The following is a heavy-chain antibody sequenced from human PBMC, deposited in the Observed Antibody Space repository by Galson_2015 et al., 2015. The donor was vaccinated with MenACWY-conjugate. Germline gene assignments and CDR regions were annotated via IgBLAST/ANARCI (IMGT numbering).Heavy chain of an antibody. Sequence: CAISGDSVSSHSAAWNWIRQSPSRGLEWLGRTYYRSKWYNDYAVSVKSRITINPDTSKNQFFLQLNSVTPEDTAVYYCAREGLGYCSSTSCFYFDYWGQGTLVTVSS. CDR2: TYYRSKWYN. CDR3: AREGLGYCSSTSCFYFDY. D-gene: IGHD2-2*01. CDR1: GDSVSSHSAA. J-gene: IGHJ4*02. V-gene: IGHV6-1*01.